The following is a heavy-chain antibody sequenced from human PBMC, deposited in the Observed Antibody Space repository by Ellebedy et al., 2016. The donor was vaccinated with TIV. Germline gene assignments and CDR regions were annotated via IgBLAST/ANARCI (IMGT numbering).Heavy chain of an antibody. CDR1: GGSISSSTYY. J-gene: IGHJ3*02. V-gene: IGHV4-39*01. D-gene: IGHD6-13*01. CDR3: ARPQQLVFDAFDI. CDR2: IFYSGTT. Sequence: SETLSLXCAVSGGSISSSTYYWGWIRQPPGKGLEWIGTIFYSGTTYYNPSLKSRVTISIDMSKNQFSLRLTSVTAADTAVYYCARPQQLVFDAFDIWGQGTMVTVSS.